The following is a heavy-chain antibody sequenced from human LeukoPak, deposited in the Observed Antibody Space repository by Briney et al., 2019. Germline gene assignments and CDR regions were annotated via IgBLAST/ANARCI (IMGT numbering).Heavy chain of an antibody. CDR1: GGSVSSGSYY. Sequence: PSETLSLTCTVSGGSVSSGSYYWSWIRQPPGKGLEWIGYIYDSGSTNYNPSLKSRVTISVDTSKNQFSLKLSSVTAADTAVYYCARDHTSSWYRGFDYWGQGALVTVSS. CDR3: ARDHTSSWYRGFDY. D-gene: IGHD6-13*01. J-gene: IGHJ4*02. V-gene: IGHV4-61*01. CDR2: IYDSGST.